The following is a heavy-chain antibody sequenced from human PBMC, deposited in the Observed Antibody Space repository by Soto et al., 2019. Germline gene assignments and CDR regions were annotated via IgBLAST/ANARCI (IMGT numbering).Heavy chain of an antibody. D-gene: IGHD6-13*01. J-gene: IGHJ4*02. V-gene: IGHV3-30-3*01. CDR2: ISYDGSNK. CDR3: ARERIAAAGPLYY. CDR1: GFTFSSYA. Sequence: PGGSLRLSCAASGFTFSSYAMHWVRQAPGKGLEWVAVISYDGSNKYYADSVKGRFTISRDNSKNTLYLQMSSLRAEDTAVYYCARERIAAAGPLYYWGQGTLVTVSS.